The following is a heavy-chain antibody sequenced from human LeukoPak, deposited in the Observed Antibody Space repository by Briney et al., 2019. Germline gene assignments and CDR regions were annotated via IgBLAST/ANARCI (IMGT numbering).Heavy chain of an antibody. CDR3: ARDGYSGSYFFDY. CDR2: IYTSGST. CDR1: GGSISSYY. J-gene: IGHJ4*02. Sequence: PSETLSLTCTVSGGSISSYYWNWIRQPAGKGLEWIGRIYTSGSTNYNPSLKSRVTISVDKSKNQFFLKLSSVTAADTAVYYCARDGYSGSYFFDYWGQGTPVTVSS. V-gene: IGHV4-4*07. D-gene: IGHD1-26*01.